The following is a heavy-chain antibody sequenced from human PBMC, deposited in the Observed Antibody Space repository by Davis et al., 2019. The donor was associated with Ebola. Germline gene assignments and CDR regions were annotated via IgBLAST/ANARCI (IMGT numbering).Heavy chain of an antibody. CDR1: GGSISSYY. CDR3: ARHIPSHWFSFDY. CDR2: IYYSGST. Sequence: PSETLSLTCTVSGGSISSYYWSWIRQPPGKGLEWIGYIYYSGSTNYNPSLKSRVTISVDTSKNQFSLKLSSVTAADTAVYYCARHIPSHWFSFDYWGQGTLVTVSS. D-gene: IGHD3-9*01. V-gene: IGHV4-59*08. J-gene: IGHJ4*02.